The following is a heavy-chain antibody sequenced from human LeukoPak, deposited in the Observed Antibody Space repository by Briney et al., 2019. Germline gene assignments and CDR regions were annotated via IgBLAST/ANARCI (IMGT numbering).Heavy chain of an antibody. J-gene: IGHJ4*02. D-gene: IGHD3-22*01. V-gene: IGHV4-30-4*08. CDR2: IYYSGST. CDR3: ASTYDSSGYLLGY. CDR1: GDSISSGDYY. Sequence: KPSQTLSLTCTVSGDSISSGDYYWSWIRQPPGRGLEWIGYIYYSGSTYYNPSLKSRVTISVDTSKNQFSLKLSSVTAADTAVYYCASTYDSSGYLLGYWGQGTLVTVSS.